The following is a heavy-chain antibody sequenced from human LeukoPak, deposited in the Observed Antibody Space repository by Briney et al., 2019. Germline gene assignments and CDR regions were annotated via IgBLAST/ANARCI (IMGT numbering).Heavy chain of an antibody. D-gene: IGHD4-11*01. CDR2: VYHSGIT. J-gene: IGHJ4*02. CDR3: AREWQYQFDY. CDR1: DGSITNTNYY. V-gene: IGHV4-39*07. Sequence: PSETLSLTCTVSDGSITNTNYYWAWIRQPPGEGLEWIGSVYHSGITYYTPSLKSRVSISVDTSKNQFSLKVTSVTAADTAVYYCAREWQYQFDYWGQGSLVTISS.